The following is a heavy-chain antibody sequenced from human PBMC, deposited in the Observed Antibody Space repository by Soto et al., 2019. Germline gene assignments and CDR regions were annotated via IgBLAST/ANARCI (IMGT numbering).Heavy chain of an antibody. CDR2: IYYSGST. Sequence: LSLTCTVSGGSISSSSYYWGWIRQPPGKGLEWIGSIYYSGSTYYNPSLKSRVTISVDTSKNQFSLKLSSVTAADTAVYYCARPEYYYGSGSPVWGQGTLVTVSS. D-gene: IGHD3-10*01. CDR3: ARPEYYYGSGSPV. CDR1: GGSISSSSYY. V-gene: IGHV4-39*01. J-gene: IGHJ4*02.